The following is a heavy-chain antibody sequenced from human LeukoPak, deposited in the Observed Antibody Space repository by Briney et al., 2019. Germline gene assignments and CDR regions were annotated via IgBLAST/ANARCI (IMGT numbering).Heavy chain of an antibody. J-gene: IGHJ4*02. CDR3: ARTIRSIVATSNFDY. V-gene: IGHV3-21*01. CDR2: ISSSSSYI. Sequence: GGSLRLPCAASGFTFSSYSMNWVRQAPGKGLEWVSSISSSSSYIYYADSVKGRFTISRDNAKNSLYLQMNSLRAEDTAVYYCARTIRSIVATSNFDYWGQGTLVTASS. D-gene: IGHD5-12*01. CDR1: GFTFSSYS.